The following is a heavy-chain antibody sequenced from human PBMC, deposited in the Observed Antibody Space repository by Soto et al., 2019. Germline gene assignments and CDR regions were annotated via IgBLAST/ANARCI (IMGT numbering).Heavy chain of an antibody. CDR1: GGSISSYY. CDR3: ARVGSSGYAFDI. V-gene: IGHV4-4*07. Sequence: QVQLQESGPGLVKPSETLSLTCTVSGGSISSYYWSWIRQPPGKGLEWIGRIYTSGSTNYNPSLQSRVTMSVDTSKSQVSLKLSSVTAADAAVYYCARVGSSGYAFDIWGQGTMVTVSS. J-gene: IGHJ3*02. D-gene: IGHD3-22*01. CDR2: IYTSGST.